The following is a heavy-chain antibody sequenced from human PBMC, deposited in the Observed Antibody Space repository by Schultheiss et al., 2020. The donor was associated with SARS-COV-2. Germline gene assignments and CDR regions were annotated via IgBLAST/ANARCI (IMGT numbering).Heavy chain of an antibody. CDR1: GYTLTELS. CDR3: AREESDDFWSYYGMDV. CDR2: SNAGNGNT. V-gene: IGHV1-3*01. Sequence: ASVKVSCKVSGYTLTELSMHWVRQATGQGLEWMGWSNAGNGNTKYSQEFQGRVTITRDTSASTAYMELSSLRSEDTAVYYCAREESDDFWSYYGMDVWGQGTTVTVSS. D-gene: IGHD3-3*01. J-gene: IGHJ6*02.